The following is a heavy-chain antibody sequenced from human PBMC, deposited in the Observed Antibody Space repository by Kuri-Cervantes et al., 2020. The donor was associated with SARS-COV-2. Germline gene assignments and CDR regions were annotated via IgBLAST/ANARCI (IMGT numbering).Heavy chain of an antibody. V-gene: IGHV4-39*01. CDR2: IYYSGST. CDR3: ARRYIPNWFDP. CDR1: GGSISSYY. D-gene: IGHD1-14*01. J-gene: IGHJ5*02. Sequence: GSLRLSCTVSGGSISSYYWSWIRQPPGKGLEWIGSIYYSGSTYYTPSLKSRVTISVDTSKNQFSLKLSPVTAADTAVYYCARRYIPNWFDPWGKGTLVTVSS.